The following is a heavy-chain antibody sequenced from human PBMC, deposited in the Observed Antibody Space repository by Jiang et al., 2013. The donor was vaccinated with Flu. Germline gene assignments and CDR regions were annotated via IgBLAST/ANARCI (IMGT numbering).Heavy chain of an antibody. D-gene: IGHD5-12*01. CDR3: ARMDFDYWGNNFVDL. CDR2: INHSGST. J-gene: IGHJ5*02. V-gene: IGHV4-34*01. CDR1: GGSFSGFY. Sequence: LLKPSETLTLTCDRSGGSFSGFYWAWIRQAPGKGLEWIGEINHSGSTNYNPSLSSRVTLSTDTSKNRFSLELTSVTATDTGVYYCARMDFDYWGNNFVDLWGQGTRVTVSS.